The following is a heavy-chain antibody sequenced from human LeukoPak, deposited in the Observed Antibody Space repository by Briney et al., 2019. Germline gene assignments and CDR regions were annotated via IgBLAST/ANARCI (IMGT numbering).Heavy chain of an antibody. D-gene: IGHD1-26*01. J-gene: IGHJ4*02. V-gene: IGHV3-7*03. CDR1: GFTFSNYW. CDR2: IKQDESEK. Sequence: GGSLRLSCAASGFTFSNYWMNWVRQAPGEGLEWVANIKQDESEKDYVDSVRGRFTISRDDAQNSLYLRMNSLRAEDTALYYCATYSGVHHKTFDDWGQGTLVTVSS. CDR3: ATYSGVHHKTFDD.